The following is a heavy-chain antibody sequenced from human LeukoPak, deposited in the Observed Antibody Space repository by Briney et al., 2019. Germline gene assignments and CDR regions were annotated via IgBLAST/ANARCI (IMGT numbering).Heavy chain of an antibody. J-gene: IGHJ5*02. CDR1: GGSISSGGYY. D-gene: IGHD2-2*01. Sequence: SQTLSLTCTVSGGSISSGGYYWSWIRQHPGKGLEWIGYIYYRGSTYYNPSLKSRVTISVDTSKNQFSLKLSSVTAADTAVYYCARGYQLLVGWFDPWGQGTLVTVSS. CDR2: IYYRGST. V-gene: IGHV4-31*03. CDR3: ARGYQLLVGWFDP.